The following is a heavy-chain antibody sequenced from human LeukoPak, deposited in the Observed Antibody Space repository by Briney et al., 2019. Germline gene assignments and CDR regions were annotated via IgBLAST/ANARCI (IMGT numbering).Heavy chain of an antibody. CDR3: AKVGRRGSAFDI. Sequence: SETLSLTCTVSGGSISSTVYYWGWIRQPPGKGLEWIGSVSDSGGTYYNPSLRSRVTISVDTSKNQFSLKLSSVTAADTAVYYCAKVGRRGSAFDIWGQGTMVTVSS. V-gene: IGHV4-39*07. CDR1: GGSISSTVYY. J-gene: IGHJ3*02. CDR2: VSDSGGT. D-gene: IGHD1-26*01.